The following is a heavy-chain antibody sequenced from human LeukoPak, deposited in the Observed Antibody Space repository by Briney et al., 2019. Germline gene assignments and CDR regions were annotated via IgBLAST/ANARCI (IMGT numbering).Heavy chain of an antibody. CDR3: ARGFNDSGWTHFDY. CDR2: INHSGRT. D-gene: IGHD6-19*01. Sequence: SSETLSLTCAVYGESFSGHYWSWIRQPPGKGLEWIGEINHSGRTNCNPSLKSRVAISVDTSKSQFSLKVSSVTAADTAMYLCARGFNDSGWTHFDYWGQGTLVTVSS. V-gene: IGHV4-34*01. CDR1: GESFSGHY. J-gene: IGHJ4*02.